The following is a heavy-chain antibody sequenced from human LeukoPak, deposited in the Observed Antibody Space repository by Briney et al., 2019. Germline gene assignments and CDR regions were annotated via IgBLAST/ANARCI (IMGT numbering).Heavy chain of an antibody. CDR1: GGSISSYY. V-gene: IGHV4-59*01. CDR3: ARAPYYYDSSGSHDAFDI. D-gene: IGHD3-22*01. J-gene: IGHJ3*02. CDR2: IYYSGST. Sequence: SETLSLTCTVSGGSISSYYWSWIRQPPGKGLEWIGYIYYSGSTNYNPSPKSRVTISVDTSKNQFSLKLSSVTAADTAVYYCARAPYYYDSSGSHDAFDIWGQGTMVTVSS.